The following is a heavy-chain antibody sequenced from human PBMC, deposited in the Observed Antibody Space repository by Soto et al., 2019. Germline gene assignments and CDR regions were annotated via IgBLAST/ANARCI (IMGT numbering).Heavy chain of an antibody. CDR3: ARDPRLELRGVDS. CDR1: GSTFKNYA. CDR2: ISGGGDTT. D-gene: IGHD1-7*01. V-gene: IGHV3-23*01. J-gene: IGHJ5*01. Sequence: EVQLLESGGGLVQPVGSLRLSCAASGSTFKNYARMWVRQAPGKGLEWVSTISGGGDTTYYADSVKGSITISRDNSKNTLYLQINSVRAEDTAIYYCARDPRLELRGVDSWGQGTMVTVSS.